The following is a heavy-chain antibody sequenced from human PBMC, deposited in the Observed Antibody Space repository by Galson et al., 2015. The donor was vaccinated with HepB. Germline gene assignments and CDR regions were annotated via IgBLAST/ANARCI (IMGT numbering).Heavy chain of an antibody. D-gene: IGHD4-11*01. CDR2: IYHSGST. CDR1: GGSVSSGSYY. J-gene: IGHJ5*02. V-gene: IGHV4-61*01. CDR3: ARTVTSYNWFDP. Sequence: SETLSLTCTVSGGSVSSGSYYWSWIRQPPGKGLEWIGYIYHSGSTYYNPSLKSRVTISVDRSKNQSSLKLSPVTAADTAVYYCARTVTSYNWFDPWGQGTLVTVSS.